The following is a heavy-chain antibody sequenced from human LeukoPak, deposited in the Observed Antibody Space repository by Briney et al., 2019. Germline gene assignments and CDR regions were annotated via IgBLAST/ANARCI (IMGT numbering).Heavy chain of an antibody. V-gene: IGHV3-30-3*01. CDR1: GFTFSSYA. CDR2: ISYDGSNK. D-gene: IGHD3-22*01. CDR3: ARDVGYYDSSLDAFEI. Sequence: GGSLRLSCVASGFTFSSYAMHWVRQAPCKGLEWVAVISYDGSNKYYADSVKGRFTISRDNSKNTLYLQMNSLRAEDTAVYYCARDVGYYDSSLDAFEIWGQGTMVTVSS. J-gene: IGHJ3*02.